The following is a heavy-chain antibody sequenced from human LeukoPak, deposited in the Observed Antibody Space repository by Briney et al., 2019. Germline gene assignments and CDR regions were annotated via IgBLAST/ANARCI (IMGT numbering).Heavy chain of an antibody. CDR1: GFTFDDYA. V-gene: IGHV3-43*02. CDR3: AKDFSNIGGYYKAYYFDY. D-gene: IGHD3-3*01. CDR2: ISGDGGST. Sequence: PGGSLRLSCAASGFTFDDYAMHWVRQAPGKGLEWVSLISGDGGSTYYADSVKGRFTISRDNSKNSLYLQMNSLRTEDTALYYCAKDFSNIGGYYKAYYFDYWGQGTLVTVSS. J-gene: IGHJ4*02.